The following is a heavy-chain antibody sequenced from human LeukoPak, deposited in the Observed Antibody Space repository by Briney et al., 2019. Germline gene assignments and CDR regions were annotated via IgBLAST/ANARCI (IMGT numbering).Heavy chain of an antibody. CDR2: FKSIKDGGTP. V-gene: IGHV3-15*01. Sequence: GGSLRLSCAASGFTFTNAWMNWVRKAPAKGLEWVGRFKSIKDGGTPEYAAPVKGRFSISRDDSRNTVFLQMNSLKTEDTAVYYCATGSNSYDSSDFDHWGQGTLVTVSS. D-gene: IGHD3-22*01. J-gene: IGHJ5*02. CDR1: GFTFTNAW. CDR3: ATGSNSYDSSDFDH.